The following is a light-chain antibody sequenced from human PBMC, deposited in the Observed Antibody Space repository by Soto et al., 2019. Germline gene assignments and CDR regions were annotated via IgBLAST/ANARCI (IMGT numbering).Light chain of an antibody. CDR2: EAS. J-gene: IGKJ2*01. CDR3: QQYSSYSPYT. CDR1: QTVNTW. Sequence: DIQMTQSPSTLSASIGDRFTITCRASQTVNTWLAWYQQKPGPAPRLLIYEASTLPSGVPARFTGSGSGTEFTLVIRRLQPDDFATYYCQQYSSYSPYTFGPGTKVDIK. V-gene: IGKV1-5*03.